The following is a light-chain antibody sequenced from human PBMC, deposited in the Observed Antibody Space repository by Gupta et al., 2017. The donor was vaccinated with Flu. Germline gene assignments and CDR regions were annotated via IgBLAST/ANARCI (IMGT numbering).Light chain of an antibody. CDR3: SSYSTSNTLV. CDR1: RSDIGDYMY. J-gene: IGLJ1*01. CDR2: EVS. Sequence: SITISCTGTRSDIGDYMYVSWYQQVPGKAPNLIISEVSHRPSRVSSRGSGSKSGNTAFLTISGLQPEDEADYYCSSYSTSNTLVFGTGTQVTVL. V-gene: IGLV2-14*01.